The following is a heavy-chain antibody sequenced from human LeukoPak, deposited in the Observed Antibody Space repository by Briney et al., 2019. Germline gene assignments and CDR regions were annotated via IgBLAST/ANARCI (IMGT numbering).Heavy chain of an antibody. CDR2: INPNSGGT. J-gene: IGHJ5*02. CDR3: ARERSGYQLGNWFDP. Sequence: VKVSCKASGYTFTGYYMHWVRQAPGQGLEWMGWINPNSGGTNYAQKFQGWVTMTRDTSISTAYMELSRLRSDDTAVYYCARERSGYQLGNWFDPWGQGTLVTVSS. CDR1: GYTFTGYY. D-gene: IGHD6-6*01. V-gene: IGHV1-2*04.